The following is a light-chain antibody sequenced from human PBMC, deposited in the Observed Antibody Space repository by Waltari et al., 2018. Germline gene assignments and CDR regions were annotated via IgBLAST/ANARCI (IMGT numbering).Light chain of an antibody. CDR1: QNISSY. Sequence: DIKMTQSPSSLSASVGERATITCRASQNISSYLNWYQQNPGKAPKLLIYAAPSLQSCAPSSFSGSGIVTDFTLTISSLLPEDFATYYGQQSYSTPPYTFGQGTKLEIK. CDR2: AAP. J-gene: IGKJ2*01. CDR3: QQSYSTPPYT. V-gene: IGKV1-39*01.